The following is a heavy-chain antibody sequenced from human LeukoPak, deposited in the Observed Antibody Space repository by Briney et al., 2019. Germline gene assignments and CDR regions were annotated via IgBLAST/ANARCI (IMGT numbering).Heavy chain of an antibody. Sequence: GEPLKISCKGSGYSFTTYWVGWVRQMHGKGLEWMGIIYPGDGVTRYSPSFHGHQNISADKSISTAYLQWSSLKTSDTAMYYCARRSGSYSDYWGQGTLVTVSS. V-gene: IGHV5-51*01. CDR3: ARRSGSYSDY. J-gene: IGHJ4*02. CDR1: GYSFTTYW. CDR2: IYPGDGVT. D-gene: IGHD1-26*01.